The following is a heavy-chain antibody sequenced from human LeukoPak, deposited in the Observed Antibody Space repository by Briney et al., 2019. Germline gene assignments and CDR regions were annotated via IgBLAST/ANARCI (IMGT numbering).Heavy chain of an antibody. V-gene: IGHV4-39*07. Sequence: SETLSLTCIVSGGSISSSSYYWGWIRQPPGKGLEWIGSIYYSGSTYYNPSLKSRVTISVDTSKNQFSLKLSSVTAADTAVYYCARDLALIITNYYDSPPHAFDIWGQGTMVTVSS. D-gene: IGHD3-22*01. J-gene: IGHJ3*02. CDR1: GGSISSSSYY. CDR2: IYYSGST. CDR3: ARDLALIITNYYDSPPHAFDI.